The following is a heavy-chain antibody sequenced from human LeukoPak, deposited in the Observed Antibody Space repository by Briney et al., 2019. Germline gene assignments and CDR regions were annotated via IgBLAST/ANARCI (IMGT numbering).Heavy chain of an antibody. Sequence: GSLRLSCAAAGFSFSSYTMSWVRQVPGKGLEWISYISSSSNTIYYADSVKGRFTISRDNTKNSLYLQMNSLTAEDTAVYYCAREGLELRGDYYFDYWGQGTLVTVSS. J-gene: IGHJ4*02. D-gene: IGHD1-26*01. CDR3: AREGLELRGDYYFDY. V-gene: IGHV3-48*04. CDR1: GFSFSSYT. CDR2: ISSSSNTI.